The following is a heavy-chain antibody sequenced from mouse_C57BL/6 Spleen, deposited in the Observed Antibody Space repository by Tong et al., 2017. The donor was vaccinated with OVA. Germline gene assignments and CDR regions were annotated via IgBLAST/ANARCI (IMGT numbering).Heavy chain of an antibody. CDR3: ARGSNYVDYYAMDY. CDR2: IYPGDGDT. V-gene: IGHV1-82*01. CDR1: GYAFSSSW. D-gene: IGHD2-5*01. J-gene: IGHJ4*01. Sequence: VQLQESGPELVKPGASVKISCKASGYAFSSSWMNWVKQRPGKGLEWIGRIYPGDGDTNYNGKFKGKATLTADKSSSTAYMQLSSLTSEDSAVYCCARGSNYVDYYAMDYWGQGTSVTVSS.